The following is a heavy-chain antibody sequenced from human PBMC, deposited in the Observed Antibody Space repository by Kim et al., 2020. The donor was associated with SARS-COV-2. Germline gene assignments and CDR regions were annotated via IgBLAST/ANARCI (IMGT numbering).Heavy chain of an antibody. CDR2: IIPILGIA. Sequence: SVKVSCKASGGTFSSYAISWVRQAPGQGLEWMGRIIPILGIANYAQKFQGRVTITADKSTSTAYMELSSLRSEDTAVYYCAREESGYYDILTGGRAHDYWGQGTLVTVSS. J-gene: IGHJ4*02. D-gene: IGHD3-9*01. V-gene: IGHV1-69*04. CDR3: AREESGYYDILTGGRAHDY. CDR1: GGTFSSYA.